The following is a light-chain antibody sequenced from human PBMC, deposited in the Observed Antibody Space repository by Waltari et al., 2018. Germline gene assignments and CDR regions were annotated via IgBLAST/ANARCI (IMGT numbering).Light chain of an antibody. Sequence: EIVLTQSPGTLSLSPGERATLSCRASQRLSSSYLAWYQQKPGQAPRLLIYGASSRATGIPDRFSGSGSGTDFTLTISRLEPEDFAVYYCQQYGSSPTFGQGTKVEIK. CDR3: QQYGSSPT. J-gene: IGKJ1*01. CDR2: GAS. V-gene: IGKV3-20*01. CDR1: QRLSSSY.